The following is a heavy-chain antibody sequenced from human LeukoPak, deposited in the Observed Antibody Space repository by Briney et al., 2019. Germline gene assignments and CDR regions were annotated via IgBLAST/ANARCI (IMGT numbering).Heavy chain of an antibody. V-gene: IGHV3-23*01. CDR1: GFTFSSYA. Sequence: GGSLRLSCAGSGFTFSSYAMIWVRQAPVKGLEWISAITDSGSDTFHADSVKGRFTISRDNSKNTLYLQMDSLRADDSAVYYCAKEDGYNPLSIDYWGQGTLVTVSS. CDR2: ITDSGSDT. D-gene: IGHD5-24*01. CDR3: AKEDGYNPLSIDY. J-gene: IGHJ4*02.